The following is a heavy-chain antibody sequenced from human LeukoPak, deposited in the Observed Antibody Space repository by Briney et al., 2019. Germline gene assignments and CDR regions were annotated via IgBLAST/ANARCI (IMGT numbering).Heavy chain of an antibody. J-gene: IGHJ4*02. Sequence: ASVKVSCKASGYTFTGYYMHWVRQAPGQGLEWMGWINPSSGGTNYAQKFQGRVTMTRDTSISTAYMELSRLRSDDTAVYYCARVLNGWELQPFDSWGQGTLVTVSS. CDR1: GYTFTGYY. V-gene: IGHV1-2*02. CDR3: ARVLNGWELQPFDS. D-gene: IGHD1-26*01. CDR2: INPSSGGT.